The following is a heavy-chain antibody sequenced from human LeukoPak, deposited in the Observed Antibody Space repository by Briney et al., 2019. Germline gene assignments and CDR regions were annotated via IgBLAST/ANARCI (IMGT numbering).Heavy chain of an antibody. CDR2: IWYDGSNK. V-gene: IGHV3-33*01. J-gene: IGHJ4*02. D-gene: IGHD2-2*01. CDR3: ARESTAQPFDY. Sequence: QPGRSLRLSRAASGFTFSSYGMHWVRQAPGKGLEWVAVIWYDGSNKYYADSVKGRFTISRDNSKNTLYLQMNSLRAEDTAVYHCARESTAQPFDYWGQGTLVTVSS. CDR1: GFTFSSYG.